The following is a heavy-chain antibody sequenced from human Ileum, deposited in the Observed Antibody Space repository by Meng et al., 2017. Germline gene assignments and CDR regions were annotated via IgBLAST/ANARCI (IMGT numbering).Heavy chain of an antibody. V-gene: IGHV3-74*01. CDR2: INSDGSST. CDR1: GFTFSTYW. D-gene: IGHD1-1*01. Sequence: GESLKISCVVSGFTFSTYWMHWVRQAPGKGLVWVARINSDGSSTIYADSVKGRFTISRDNAKNTLYLQMNTLRAEDMALYYCARGRSGTRVYTVDPWGQGTLVTVSS. CDR3: ARGRSGTRVYTVDP. J-gene: IGHJ5*02.